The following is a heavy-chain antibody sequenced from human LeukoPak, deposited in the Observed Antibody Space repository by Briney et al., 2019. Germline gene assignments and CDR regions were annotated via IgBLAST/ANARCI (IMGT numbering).Heavy chain of an antibody. CDR1: GYSISSGYY. J-gene: IGHJ4*02. CDR3: ARRWGVVAAFDY. Sequence: PSETLSLTCAVSGYSISSGYYWGWIRQPPGKGLEWIGSIYHSGSTYYNPSLKSRVTISVDTSKNQFSLKLSSVTAADTAVYYCARRWGVVAAFDYWGQGTLVTVPS. D-gene: IGHD2-15*01. CDR2: IYHSGST. V-gene: IGHV4-38-2*01.